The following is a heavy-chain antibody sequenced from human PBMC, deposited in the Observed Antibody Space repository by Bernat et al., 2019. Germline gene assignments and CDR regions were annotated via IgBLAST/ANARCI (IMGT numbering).Heavy chain of an antibody. CDR3: ARTPLYSYHPWYFDY. D-gene: IGHD5-24*01. V-gene: IGHV1-18*01. CDR2: ISAYNGNT. CDR1: GYTFTNYG. J-gene: IGHJ4*02. Sequence: QVQLVQSGAEVKKPGASVTVSCKASGYTFTNYGIKWVRQAPGQGLEWMGWISAYNGNTNYAQKLQGRVTMTTDTSTSTAYMELRRLRSDDTAVYYCARTPLYSYHPWYFDYWGQGTLVTVSS.